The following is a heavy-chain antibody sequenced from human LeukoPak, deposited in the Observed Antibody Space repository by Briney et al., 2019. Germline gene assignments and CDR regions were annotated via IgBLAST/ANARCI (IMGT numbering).Heavy chain of an antibody. V-gene: IGHV3-23*01. Sequence: HPGGSLRLSCAASGFTFSSYAMSWVRQAPGKGLEWVSAISGSGGSTYYADSVKGRFTISRDNSKNALYLQMNSLRAEDTAVYYCAKDPRDIVVVVAADYWGQGTLVTVSS. CDR1: GFTFSSYA. J-gene: IGHJ4*02. CDR2: ISGSGGST. CDR3: AKDPRDIVVVVAADY. D-gene: IGHD2-15*01.